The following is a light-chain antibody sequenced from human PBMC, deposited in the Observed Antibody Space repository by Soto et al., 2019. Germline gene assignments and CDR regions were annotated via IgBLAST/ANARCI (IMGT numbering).Light chain of an antibody. CDR1: QDISNH. J-gene: IGKJ5*01. V-gene: IGKV1-33*01. CDR2: DAS. CDR3: QQYDSFPIT. Sequence: DIQIAQSPSSLSASVGERFTITCQASQDISNHLNWYQQKPGKAPRLLIYDASNLETGVPSRFSGSGSGTDFTVTISGLQPEDIATYYCQQYDSFPITFGQGTRLEIK.